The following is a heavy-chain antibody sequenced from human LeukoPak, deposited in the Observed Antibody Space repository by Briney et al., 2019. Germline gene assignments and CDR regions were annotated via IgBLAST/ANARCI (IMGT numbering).Heavy chain of an antibody. CDR1: GASISSGSNY. Sequence: PSETLSLTCSVSGASISSGSNYWGWIRQPPGKTLEWIGSIYSSGSTYYNPSLKSRVIIIIDTPKNHFSLKLRSVTAADTAVYYCARVGGITMIVVLITDAFDIWGQGTMVTVSS. D-gene: IGHD3-22*01. J-gene: IGHJ3*02. CDR3: ARVGGITMIVVLITDAFDI. CDR2: IYSSGST. V-gene: IGHV4-39*07.